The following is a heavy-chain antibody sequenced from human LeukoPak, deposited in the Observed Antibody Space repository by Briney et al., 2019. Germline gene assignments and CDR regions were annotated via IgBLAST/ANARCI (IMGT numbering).Heavy chain of an antibody. CDR3: AKSSYYDTSGSYREYYFDY. CDR1: RFAFSNYG. Sequence: GGSLRLSCAVSRFAFSNYGMSWVRQAPGKELEWVSAISGSGGSTYYADSVKGRFTISRDNSKNTLYLQMNSLRAEDTALYYCAKSSYYDTSGSYREYYFDYWGQGALVTVSS. D-gene: IGHD3-22*01. J-gene: IGHJ4*02. CDR2: ISGSGGST. V-gene: IGHV3-23*01.